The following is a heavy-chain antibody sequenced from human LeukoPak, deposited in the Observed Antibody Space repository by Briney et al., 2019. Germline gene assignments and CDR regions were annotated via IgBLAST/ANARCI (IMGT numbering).Heavy chain of an antibody. V-gene: IGHV4-39*01. D-gene: IGHD3-10*01. CDR1: GGSISGSSYY. CDR3: ARHLYRGVGGSPKPGGY. J-gene: IGHJ4*02. CDR2: IYYSGST. Sequence: SETLSLTCTVSGGSISGSSYYWSWLRQPPGTGLEWIGSIYYSGSTYHNPSLKSRVTISLDTSKNQFSLKLSSVTAADTAVYYCARHLYRGVGGSPKPGGYWGQGTLVTVSS.